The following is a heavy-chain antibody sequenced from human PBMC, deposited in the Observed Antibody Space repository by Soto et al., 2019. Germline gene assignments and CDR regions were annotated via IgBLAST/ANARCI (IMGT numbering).Heavy chain of an antibody. D-gene: IGHD7-27*01. J-gene: IGHJ4*02. CDR3: AKAGDGGWHFDH. CDR2: IKPDATVT. V-gene: IGHV3-7*03. Sequence: EVQLAESGGGWVQSGGSLTLSCAPSGFTFKNYWMHWVRQAPGKGLEWVATIKPDATVTSYGVSVRGRFSVSRDNTNSLLSLQMNTLRADDTAVYYCAKAGDGGWHFDHWGQGTLVTVSS. CDR1: GFTFKNYW.